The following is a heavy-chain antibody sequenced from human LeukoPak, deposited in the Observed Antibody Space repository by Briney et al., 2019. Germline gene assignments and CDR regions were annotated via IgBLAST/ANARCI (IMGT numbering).Heavy chain of an antibody. D-gene: IGHD6-19*01. V-gene: IGHV3-33*08. CDR3: AREGYSSGWYYFDY. Sequence: GGSLRLSCAASGFTFSSYAMHWVRQAPGKGLEWVAVIWYDGSNKYYADSVKGRFTISRDNSKNTLYLQMNSLRAEDTAVYYCAREGYSSGWYYFDYWGQGTLVTVSS. CDR1: GFTFSSYA. CDR2: IWYDGSNK. J-gene: IGHJ4*02.